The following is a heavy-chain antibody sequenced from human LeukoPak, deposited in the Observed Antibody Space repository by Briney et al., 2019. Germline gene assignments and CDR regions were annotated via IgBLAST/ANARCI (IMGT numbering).Heavy chain of an antibody. V-gene: IGHV4-61*02. J-gene: IGHJ4*02. CDR1: GGSISSGSYY. Sequence: SQTLSLTCTVSGGSISSGSYYWSWIRQPAGKGLEWIGRIHPSGSTNYNPSLKSRVTLSVDTSKNQFSLKLNSVTAADTAVYYCARGPPPDFDYWGRGTLVTVSS. CDR2: IHPSGST. CDR3: ARGPPPDFDY.